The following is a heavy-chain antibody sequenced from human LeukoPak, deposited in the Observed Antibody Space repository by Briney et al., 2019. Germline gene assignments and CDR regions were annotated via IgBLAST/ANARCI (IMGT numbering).Heavy chain of an antibody. J-gene: IGHJ3*02. CDR2: INSDGSST. Sequence: GGSLRLSCAASGFTFSSYWMHWVRQVPGKGLVWVSRINSDGSSTSYADSVKGRFTISRDNAKNTLYVQMNSLRAEDTAVYYWSTCSGHAFDIWDRGTMVTVAS. D-gene: IGHD3-10*01. CDR3: STCSGHAFDI. CDR1: GFTFSSYW. V-gene: IGHV3-74*01.